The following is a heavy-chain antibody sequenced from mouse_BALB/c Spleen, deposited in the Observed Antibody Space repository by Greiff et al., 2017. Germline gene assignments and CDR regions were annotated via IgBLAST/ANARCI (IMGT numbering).Heavy chain of an antibody. CDR3: ARVYGNYEDYFDY. V-gene: IGHV5-17*02. J-gene: IGHJ2*01. CDR1: GFTFSSFG. Sequence: EVKLVESGGGLVKPGGSLKLSCAASGFTFSSFGMHWVRQAPEKGLEWVAYISSGSSTIYYADTVKGRFTISRDNPKNTLFLQMTSLRSEDTAMYYCARVYGNYEDYFDYWGQGTTLTVSS. D-gene: IGHD2-1*01. CDR2: ISSGSSTI.